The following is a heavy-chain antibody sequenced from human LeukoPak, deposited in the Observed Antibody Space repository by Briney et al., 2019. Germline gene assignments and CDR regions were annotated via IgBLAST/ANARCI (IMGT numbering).Heavy chain of an antibody. J-gene: IGHJ4*02. CDR1: GFTFSSYS. D-gene: IGHD3-3*01. V-gene: IGHV3-30*03. CDR3: ARDFTPEWFDIH. Sequence: GGSLRLSCAASGFTFSSYSMNWVRQAPGKGLEWVGVISYDGSDEYYTDSVKGRFTISRDNSKNTVYLQMNSLRADDTAVYYCARDFTPEWFDIHWGQGTLVTVS. CDR2: ISYDGSDE.